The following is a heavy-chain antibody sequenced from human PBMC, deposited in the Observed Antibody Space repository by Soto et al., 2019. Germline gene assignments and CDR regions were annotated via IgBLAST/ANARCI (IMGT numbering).Heavy chain of an antibody. V-gene: IGHV3-23*01. Sequence: GGSLRLSCAASGFTFSSYAMSWVRQAPGKGLEWVSAISGSGGSTYYADSVKGRFTISRDNSKNTLYLQMNSLRAEDTAVYYCAKPGASSGRNYYYGMDVWGQGTTVTVSS. CDR1: GFTFSSYA. J-gene: IGHJ6*02. CDR3: AKPGASSGRNYYYGMDV. D-gene: IGHD6-19*01. CDR2: ISGSGGST.